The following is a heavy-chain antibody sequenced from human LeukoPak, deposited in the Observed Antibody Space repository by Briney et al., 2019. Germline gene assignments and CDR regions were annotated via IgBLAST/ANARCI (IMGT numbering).Heavy chain of an antibody. CDR2: INSNNGNT. V-gene: IGHV1-18*01. CDR1: GYMFNAYG. Sequence: ASVKVSCKASGYMFNAYGISWVRQAPGQGLEWLGWINSNNGNTNYPQKFQGRVTVTTDTSRTTAYMELTSLTSDDTAIYYCAREVNAAYCSDDCNSGQFFDHWGQGTLVIVSS. J-gene: IGHJ4*02. D-gene: IGHD2-21*01. CDR3: AREVNAAYCSDDCNSGQFFDH.